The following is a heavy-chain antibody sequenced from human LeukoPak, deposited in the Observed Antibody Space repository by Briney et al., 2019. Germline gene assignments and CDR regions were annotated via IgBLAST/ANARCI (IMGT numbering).Heavy chain of an antibody. CDR1: GFTVSSDN. CDR2: IYSGGNA. D-gene: IGHD3-16*01. V-gene: IGHV3-53*01. CDR3: ARGGGLDV. Sequence: PGGSLRLSCAASGFTVSSDNMSWVRQAPGKGLEWVSVIYSGGNAYYADSVKGRFTISRDNSKNSLYLQMSNLRAEDTAVYFCARGGGLDVWGQGATVTVSS. J-gene: IGHJ6*02.